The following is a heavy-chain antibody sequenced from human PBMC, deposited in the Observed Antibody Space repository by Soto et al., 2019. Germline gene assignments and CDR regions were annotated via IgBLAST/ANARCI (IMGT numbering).Heavy chain of an antibody. J-gene: IGHJ4*02. CDR2: IDNDGSTT. Sequence: EVQLVESGGGLVQPGESLRLSCAASGLAFGNYWMHRVRHAPGKGLVWVSRIDNDGSTTAYADSVEGRFIISRDNAKNTVYLQMHDLEVDDTAVYYCAKGHATLTDYWGQGTLVIVSS. V-gene: IGHV3-74*01. CDR1: GLAFGNYW. CDR3: AKGHATLTDY.